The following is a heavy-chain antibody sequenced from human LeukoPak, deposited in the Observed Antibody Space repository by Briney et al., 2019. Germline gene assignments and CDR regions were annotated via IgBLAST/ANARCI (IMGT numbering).Heavy chain of an antibody. J-gene: IGHJ3*02. D-gene: IGHD2-15*01. CDR1: GFTFSSYS. CDR3: ARVVVVAATRAFDI. CDR2: ISSSSSTI. Sequence: GGSLRLSCAASGFTFSSYSMNWVRQAPGKGLEWVSYISSSSSTIYYADSVKGRFTISRDNAKNSLYLQMNSLRAEDTAVYYCARVVVVAATRAFDIWGQGTMVTVSS. V-gene: IGHV3-48*01.